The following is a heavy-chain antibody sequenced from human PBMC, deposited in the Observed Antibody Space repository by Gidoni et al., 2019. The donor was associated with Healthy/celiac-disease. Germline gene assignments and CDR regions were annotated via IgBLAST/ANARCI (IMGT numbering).Heavy chain of an antibody. Sequence: EVQLVESGGGLVKPGGSLRRSCAASGFTFGNDCISWVRPAPGKGREWVCRIKSKTDGGTTYYAAPVKGRFTISRDDSKNTLYLQMNSLKTEDTAVYYRTTVVVAATPMDYWGQGTLVTVSS. CDR2: IKSKTDGGTT. CDR1: GFTFGNDC. D-gene: IGHD2-15*01. CDR3: TTVVVAATPMDY. V-gene: IGHV3-15*01. J-gene: IGHJ4*02.